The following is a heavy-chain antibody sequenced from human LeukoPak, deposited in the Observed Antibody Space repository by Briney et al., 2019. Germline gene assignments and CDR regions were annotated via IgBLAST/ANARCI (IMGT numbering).Heavy chain of an antibody. CDR3: ARSAAGLNWFDP. V-gene: IGHV1-69*05. CDR2: IIPIFGTA. CDR1: GGTFSSYA. J-gene: IGHJ5*02. Sequence: GASVKVSCKASGGTFSSYAISWVRQAPGQGLEWMVGIIPIFGTANYAQKFQGRVTITTDESTSTAYMELSSLRSEDTAVYYCARSAAGLNWFDPWGQGTLVTVSS. D-gene: IGHD6-13*01.